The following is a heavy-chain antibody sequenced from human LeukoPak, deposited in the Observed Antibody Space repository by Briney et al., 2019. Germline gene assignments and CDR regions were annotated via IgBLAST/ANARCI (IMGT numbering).Heavy chain of an antibody. D-gene: IGHD5-12*01. Sequence: PGGSLRLSCAPSVFTLRNFEMNWVRQAPGKGLEWVSYISSSGRTIYYADSVKGRFTISADNAKNSLYLQMNGLRAEDTAIYYCARDSPMERGYSGSYWFDPWGQGTLVTVSS. CDR3: ARDSPMERGYSGSYWFDP. V-gene: IGHV3-48*03. J-gene: IGHJ5*02. CDR1: VFTLRNFE. CDR2: ISSSGRTI.